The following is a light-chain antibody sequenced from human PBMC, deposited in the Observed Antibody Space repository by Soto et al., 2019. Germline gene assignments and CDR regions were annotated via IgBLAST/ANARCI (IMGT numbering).Light chain of an antibody. CDR3: CSYGGSRAV. J-gene: IGLJ7*01. CDR2: EGS. V-gene: IGLV2-23*03. Sequence: QSALTQPASVSGSPGQSITISCTGTSSDVGSHNLVSWYQQHPGQAPKLMIYEGSKRPLGVSARFSASKSGNTASLTLSGLQAEDEADYYCCSYGGSRAVFGGGTQLTVL. CDR1: SSDVGSHNL.